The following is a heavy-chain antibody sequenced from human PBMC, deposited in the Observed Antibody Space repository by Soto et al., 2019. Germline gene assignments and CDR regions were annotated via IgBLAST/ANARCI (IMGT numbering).Heavy chain of an antibody. Sequence: SETLSLTCTVFGGSISSGGYYWSWIRQHPGKGLEWIGYIYYSGSTYYNPSLKSRVTISVDTSKNQFSLKLSSVTAADTAVYYCARADMVRDTLFDYWGQGTLVTVSS. CDR1: GGSISSGGYY. J-gene: IGHJ4*02. D-gene: IGHD3-10*01. CDR2: IYYSGST. CDR3: ARADMVRDTLFDY. V-gene: IGHV4-31*03.